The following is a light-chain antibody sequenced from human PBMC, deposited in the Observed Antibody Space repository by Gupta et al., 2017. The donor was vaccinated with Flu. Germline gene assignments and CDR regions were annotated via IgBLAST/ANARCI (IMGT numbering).Light chain of an antibody. CDR3: QAWDSSTVV. V-gene: IGLV3-1*01. CDR1: KLGDKY. J-gene: IGLJ2*01. Sequence: SPGQTASITCSADKLGDKYACWYQQKPGQSPVLVIYQDTKRPSGIPERFSGSNSGNTATLTISGTQAMDEADYYCQAWDSSTVVFGGGTKLTVL. CDR2: QDT.